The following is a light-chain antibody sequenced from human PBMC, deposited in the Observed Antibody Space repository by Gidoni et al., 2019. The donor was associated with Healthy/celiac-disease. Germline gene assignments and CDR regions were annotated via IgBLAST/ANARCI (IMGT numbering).Light chain of an antibody. Sequence: DLVMTQSPDSLDASLGERATIDCKSSQSVLYSSNNRHYLAWYQQKPGQPPKLLIYWASTRESGVPYRFSGSGSGTEFTLTISSLQAEDVADYYCQQYYSTPLTFGQGTKVEIK. CDR3: QQYYSTPLT. CDR1: QSVLYSSNNRHY. CDR2: WAS. V-gene: IGKV4-1*01. J-gene: IGKJ1*01.